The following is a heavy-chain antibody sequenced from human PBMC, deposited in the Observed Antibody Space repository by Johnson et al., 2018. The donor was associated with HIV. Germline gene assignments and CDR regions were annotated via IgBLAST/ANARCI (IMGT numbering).Heavy chain of an antibody. CDR3: ARGLAPYRTVLKEGDAYGI. CDR1: GFTFSRYW. CDR2: IKKDGSDK. J-gene: IGHJ3*02. Sequence: VQLVESGGGLVQPGGSLRLSCVASGFTFSRYWMRWVRQAPGKGLDWVANIKKDGSDKYYVDSVKGRFTISRDNAKKSLYLLINGLRADDTAVYYCARGLAPYRTVLKEGDAYGIGSQGTMVTVYS. D-gene: IGHD4-23*01. V-gene: IGHV3-7*01.